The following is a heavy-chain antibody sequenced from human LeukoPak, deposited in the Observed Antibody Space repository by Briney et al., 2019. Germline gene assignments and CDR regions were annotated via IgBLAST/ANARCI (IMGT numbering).Heavy chain of an antibody. V-gene: IGHV5-51*01. Sequence: GESLKISCKGSGYSFTSYWIGWVRQMPGKGLEWMGIIYPGDSDTRYSPSFQGQVTISADKSISTAYLQWSSLKASDTAMYYCARGTTVVTPFRRKIYYYGMDVWGQGTTVTVSS. J-gene: IGHJ6*02. CDR1: GYSFTSYW. D-gene: IGHD4-17*01. CDR2: IYPGDSDT. CDR3: ARGTTVVTPFRRKIYYYGMDV.